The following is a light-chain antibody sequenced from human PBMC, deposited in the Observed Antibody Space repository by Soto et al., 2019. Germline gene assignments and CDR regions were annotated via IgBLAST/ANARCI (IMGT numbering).Light chain of an antibody. V-gene: IGLV2-8*01. CDR3: SSFAGNNNLV. J-gene: IGLJ2*01. CDR1: SSDVGGYNY. Sequence: QSVLTQPPSASGSPGQSVTISCTGTSSDVGGYNYVSWYQQHPGKAPKLMISEVSKRPSGVPDRFSGSKSGNTASLTVSGLQAEYEDDYYCSSFAGNNNLVFGGGTKLTVL. CDR2: EVS.